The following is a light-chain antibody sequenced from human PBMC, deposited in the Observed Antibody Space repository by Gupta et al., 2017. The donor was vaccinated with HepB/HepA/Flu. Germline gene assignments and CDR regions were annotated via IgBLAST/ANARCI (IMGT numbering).Light chain of an antibody. CDR1: SSDVGGYNY. CDR2: DVS. V-gene: IGLV2-14*03. J-gene: IGLJ1*01. CDR3: SSYTSSSTLFV. Sequence: QSAHTQPASASGSPGQSITISCTGTSSDVGGYNYVSWYQQHPGKAPKLMIYDVSNRPSGVANRFSGSKSGNTAALTSSGLQAEDEADYYCSSYTSSSTLFVFGTGTKGTVL.